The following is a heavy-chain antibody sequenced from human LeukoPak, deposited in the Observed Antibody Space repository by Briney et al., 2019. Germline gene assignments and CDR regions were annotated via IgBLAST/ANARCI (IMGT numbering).Heavy chain of an antibody. Sequence: PGGSLRLSCAASGFTFSSYSRNWVRQAPGKGLEWVSSISSSSSYIYYADSVKGRFTISRDNAKNSLYLQMNSLRAEDTAVYYCASYYGSGSYYVSRDYWGQGTLVTVSS. D-gene: IGHD3-10*01. J-gene: IGHJ4*02. CDR2: ISSSSSYI. CDR3: ASYYGSGSYYVSRDY. V-gene: IGHV3-21*01. CDR1: GFTFSSYS.